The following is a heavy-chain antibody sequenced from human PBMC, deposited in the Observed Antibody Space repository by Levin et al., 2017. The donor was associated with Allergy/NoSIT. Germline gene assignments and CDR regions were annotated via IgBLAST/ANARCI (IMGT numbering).Heavy chain of an antibody. V-gene: IGHV3-23*01. D-gene: IGHD3-10*01. CDR3: ARELLGYYYYYMDV. CDR1: GFTFSSYA. J-gene: IGHJ6*03. Sequence: QAGGSLRLSCAASGFTFSSYAMSWVRQAPGKGLEWVSAISGSGGSTYYADSVKGRFTISRDNSKNTLYLQMNSLRAEDTAVYYCARELLGYYYYYMDVWGKGTTVTVSS. CDR2: ISGSGGST.